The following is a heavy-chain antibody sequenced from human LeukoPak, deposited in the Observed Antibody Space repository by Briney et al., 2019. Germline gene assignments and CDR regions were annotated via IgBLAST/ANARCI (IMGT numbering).Heavy chain of an antibody. Sequence: ASVKVSCKASGYTFTGYYMHWVRQAPGQGLEWMGWINPNSGGTNYAQKFQGRVTMTRDMSTSTVYMELSSLRSEDTAVYYCARGCSSTSCQKYWGQGTLVTVSS. V-gene: IGHV1-2*02. CDR2: INPNSGGT. CDR1: GYTFTGYY. D-gene: IGHD2-2*01. J-gene: IGHJ4*02. CDR3: ARGCSSTSCQKY.